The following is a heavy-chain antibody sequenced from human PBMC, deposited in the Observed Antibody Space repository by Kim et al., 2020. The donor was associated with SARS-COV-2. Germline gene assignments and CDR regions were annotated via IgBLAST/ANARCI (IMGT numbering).Heavy chain of an antibody. J-gene: IGHJ4*02. CDR2: ISSSSSTI. CDR1: GFTFSSYS. Sequence: GGSLRLSCAASGFTFSSYSMNWVRQAPGKGLEWVSYISSSSSTIYYADSVKGRFTISRDNAKNSLYLQMNSLRAEDTAVYYCAREVLWFGELWYFDYWGQGTLVTVSS. D-gene: IGHD3-10*01. V-gene: IGHV3-48*04. CDR3: AREVLWFGELWYFDY.